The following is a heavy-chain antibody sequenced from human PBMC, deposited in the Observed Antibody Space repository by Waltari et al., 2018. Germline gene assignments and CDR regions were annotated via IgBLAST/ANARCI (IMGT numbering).Heavy chain of an antibody. V-gene: IGHV4-59*11. Sequence: QVQLQESGPGLVKPSETLSLTCTVSGGSISSPYWSWIRQPPGKGLEWIGYIYYSGSTNYNPSLKSRVTISVDTSKNQFSLKLSSVTAADTAVYYCAGLYCSSTSCYGDYWGQGTLVTVSS. CDR3: AGLYCSSTSCYGDY. CDR2: IYYSGST. CDR1: GGSISSPY. J-gene: IGHJ4*02. D-gene: IGHD2-2*01.